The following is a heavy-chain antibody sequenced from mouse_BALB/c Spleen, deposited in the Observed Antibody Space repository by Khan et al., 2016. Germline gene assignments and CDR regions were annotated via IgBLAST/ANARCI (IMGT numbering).Heavy chain of an antibody. CDR1: GVDFRRYW. CDR2: INPDSSTI. CDR3: ASSFWYCDV. Sequence: EVKLLESGGGLVQPGGSLKLSCAASGVDFRRYWMSWVRQAPGKGLEWIGEINPDSSTINYTPSLKDKFIISRENSKNTLYLQMRKVRSEDTDRYCFASSFWYCDVWGAGTTVTVSS. V-gene: IGHV4-1*02. J-gene: IGHJ1*01.